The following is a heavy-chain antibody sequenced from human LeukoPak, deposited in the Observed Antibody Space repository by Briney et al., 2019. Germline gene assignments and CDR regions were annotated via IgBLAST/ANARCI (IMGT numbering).Heavy chain of an antibody. J-gene: IGHJ5*02. CDR3: ARAYDFGNWFDP. D-gene: IGHD2/OR15-2a*01. CDR1: GFTFSSYA. Sequence: GGSLRLSCAASGFTFSSYAMNWVRQAPGKGLEWVSTISASGGSTYYFVKGRFTISRDNSKNTLYLQMNSLRVEDTAVYYCARAYDFGNWFDPWGQGTLVTVSS. V-gene: IGHV3-23*01. CDR2: ISASGGST.